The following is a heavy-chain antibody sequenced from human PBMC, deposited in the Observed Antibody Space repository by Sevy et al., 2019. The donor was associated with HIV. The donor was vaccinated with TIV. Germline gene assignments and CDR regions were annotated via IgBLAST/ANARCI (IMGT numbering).Heavy chain of an antibody. CDR2: ISYDGSKQ. J-gene: IGHJ3*02. CDR3: ARVPPERAFDI. V-gene: IGHV3-30*04. Sequence: GGSLRLSCAASGLAFSSYAMHWVRQTPDKGLEWVAVISYDGSKQAYADSVKGRFTISKDNSKNTLYLQMNSLRVEDTAVYYCARVPPERAFDIWGQGTMVTVSS. CDR1: GLAFSSYA.